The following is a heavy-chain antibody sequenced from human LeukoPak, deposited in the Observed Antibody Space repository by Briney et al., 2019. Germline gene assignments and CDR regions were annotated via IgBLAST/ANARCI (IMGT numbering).Heavy chain of an antibody. Sequence: ASVKVSCRGSGYTFTRYGISWVRQAPGDGLEWMGWISTYDDGRSNAQKFQGRVTMTRDTSISTAYMELSRLRSDDTAVYYCARDREWELLFDYWGQGTLVTVSS. D-gene: IGHD1-26*01. CDR2: ISTYDDGR. CDR3: ARDREWELLFDY. CDR1: GYTFTRYG. J-gene: IGHJ4*02. V-gene: IGHV1-18*01.